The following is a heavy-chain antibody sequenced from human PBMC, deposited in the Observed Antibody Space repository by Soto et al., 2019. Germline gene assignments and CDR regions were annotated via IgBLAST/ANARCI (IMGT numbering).Heavy chain of an antibody. J-gene: IGHJ6*02. Sequence: GESLKISCKGSGYSFAGYWITWVRQKPGKGLEWMGIIYPGDSDTRYSPSFQGQVTISADKSISTAYLQWSSLKASDTAMYYCARRSSSTRHYSGMGVWTEGTTVTV. CDR2: IYPGDSDT. D-gene: IGHD2-2*01. V-gene: IGHV5-51*01. CDR1: GYSFAGYW. CDR3: ARRSSSTRHYSGMGV.